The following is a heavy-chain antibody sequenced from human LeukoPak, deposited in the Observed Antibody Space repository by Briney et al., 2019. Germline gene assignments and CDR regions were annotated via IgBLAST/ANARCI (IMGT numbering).Heavy chain of an antibody. D-gene: IGHD3-9*01. CDR2: IYTSGST. V-gene: IGHV4-4*07. CDR1: GGSISSYY. Sequence: SETLSLTCTVSGGSISSYYWSWIRQPAGKGLEWIGRIYTSGSTNYNPSLKSRVTMSVDTSKNQFSLKLTSVTAADTAVYYCTRISLAGYAPISGYFDYWGQGTLVTVSS. J-gene: IGHJ4*02. CDR3: TRISLAGYAPISGYFDY.